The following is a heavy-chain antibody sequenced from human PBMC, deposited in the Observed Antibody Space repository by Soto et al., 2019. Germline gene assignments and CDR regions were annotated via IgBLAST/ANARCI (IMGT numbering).Heavy chain of an antibody. CDR2: IHNDGSTT. CDR3: ARDNWNSY. Sequence: PGGTLRLSSAASGFTFSRYWMHWVLQAPGKGMMWVSRIHNDGSTTRYADSVKGRFTISRDNAKNTLYLQMSSMRVEDTAVYYCARDNWNSYWGQGTLVTVSS. V-gene: IGHV3-74*01. D-gene: IGHD1-7*01. CDR1: GFTFSRYW. J-gene: IGHJ4*01.